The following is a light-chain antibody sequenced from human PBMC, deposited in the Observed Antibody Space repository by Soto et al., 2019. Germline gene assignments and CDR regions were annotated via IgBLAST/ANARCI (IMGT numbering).Light chain of an antibody. CDR1: QIVTSSQ. Sequence: IVFTKNTSTLSLSSGGGVNLFFRAGQIVTSSQLAWYQQKPGQAPRLLVFGASSRVLGIPDRFSGSGSGTDFTLTISRLEPEDFAVYYCHHYGSSPLTFGQGTRLEIK. CDR2: GAS. V-gene: IGKV3-20*01. J-gene: IGKJ5*01. CDR3: HHYGSSPLT.